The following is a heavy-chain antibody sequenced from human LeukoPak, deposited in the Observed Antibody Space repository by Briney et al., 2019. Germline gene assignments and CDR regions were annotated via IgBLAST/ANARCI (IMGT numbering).Heavy chain of an antibody. V-gene: IGHV4-34*01. CDR1: GESFSGYY. Sequence: SETLSLTCAVYGESFSGYYWSWIRQPPGKGLEWIGEINHSGSTNYNPSLKSRVTISVDTSKNQFSLKLSSVTAADTAVYYCARVPLANSSGYYRYWYFDLWGRGALVTVSS. D-gene: IGHD3-22*01. J-gene: IGHJ2*01. CDR2: INHSGST. CDR3: ARVPLANSSGYYRYWYFDL.